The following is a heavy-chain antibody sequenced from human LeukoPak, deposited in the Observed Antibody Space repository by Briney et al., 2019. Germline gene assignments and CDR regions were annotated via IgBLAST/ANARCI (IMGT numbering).Heavy chain of an antibody. CDR1: GGSISSSSW. J-gene: IGHJ4*02. D-gene: IGHD5-24*01. CDR2: IYHSGST. Sequence: PSQTLSLTCTVSGGSISSSSWWSWVRQPPGKGLEWIGEIYHSGSTNYNPSLKSRVTISVDTSKNQFSLKLSSVTAADTAVYYCARVADGSADYWGQGTLVTVSS. CDR3: ARVADGSADY. V-gene: IGHV4-4*02.